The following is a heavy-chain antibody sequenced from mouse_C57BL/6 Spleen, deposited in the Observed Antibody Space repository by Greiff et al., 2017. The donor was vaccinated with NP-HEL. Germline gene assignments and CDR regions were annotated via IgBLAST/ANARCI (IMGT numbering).Heavy chain of an antibody. D-gene: IGHD2-5*01. CDR1: GYTFTSYW. J-gene: IGHJ3*01. V-gene: IGHV1-61*01. Sequence: QVQLQQPGAELVRPGSSVKLSCKASGYTFTSYWMDWVKQRPGQGLEWIGNIYPSDSETHYNQKFKDKATLTVDKSSSTAYMQLSSLTSEDSAVYYCATPAYYSNPFAYWGQGTLVTVSA. CDR3: ATPAYYSNPFAY. CDR2: IYPSDSET.